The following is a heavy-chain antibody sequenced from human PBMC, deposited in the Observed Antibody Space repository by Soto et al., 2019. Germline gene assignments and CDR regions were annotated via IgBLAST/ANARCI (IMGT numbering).Heavy chain of an antibody. Sequence: ASVKVSCKASGYTFTSYDINWVRQATGQGLEWKGRMNPNSENTGYAQKFQGRVTMTRNTSISTAYMELSSLRSEDTAVYYCARVGALAVALDYWGQGTLVTVSS. CDR1: GYTFTSYD. CDR3: ARVGALAVALDY. D-gene: IGHD6-19*01. J-gene: IGHJ4*02. V-gene: IGHV1-8*01. CDR2: MNPNSENT.